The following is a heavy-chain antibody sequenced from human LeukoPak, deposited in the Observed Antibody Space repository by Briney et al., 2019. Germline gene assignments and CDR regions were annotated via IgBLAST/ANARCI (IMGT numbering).Heavy chain of an antibody. CDR2: IYYGGST. J-gene: IGHJ4*02. V-gene: IGHV4-31*03. Sequence: NASQTLSLTCTVSGGSISSGDYYWNWIRQPPGKGLEWIGYIYYGGSTYYNPSLKSRVTISVDTSKNQFSLKLSSVTAEDTAVYYCAKWKYSNSGIDDYWGQGTLVTVSS. D-gene: IGHD6-6*01. CDR3: AKWKYSNSGIDDY. CDR1: GGSISSGDYY.